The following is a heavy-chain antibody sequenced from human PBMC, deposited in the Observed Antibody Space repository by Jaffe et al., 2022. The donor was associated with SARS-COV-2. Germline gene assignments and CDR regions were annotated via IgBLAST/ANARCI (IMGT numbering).Heavy chain of an antibody. J-gene: IGHJ4*02. Sequence: QVQLVESGGGVVQPGRSLRLSCAASGFTFSSYAMHWVRQAPGKGLEWVAVISYDGSNKYYADSVKGRFTISRDNSKNTLYLQMNSLRAEDTAVYYCARAALSYDSSGYYGYWGQGTLVTVSS. CDR3: ARAALSYDSSGYYGY. CDR2: ISYDGSNK. D-gene: IGHD3-22*01. CDR1: GFTFSSYA. V-gene: IGHV3-30*04.